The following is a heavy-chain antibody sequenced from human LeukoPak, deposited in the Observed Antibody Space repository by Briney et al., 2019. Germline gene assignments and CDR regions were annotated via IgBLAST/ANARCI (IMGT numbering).Heavy chain of an antibody. Sequence: GGSLRLSCAASGFTSSSYVMSWVRQAPGMGLVWVSRIEGDGSSADYADSVKGRFTISRDNARNTLYLEMNSLRAEDTAVYYCARGNAFGIWGQGTMVTVSS. CDR3: ARGNAFGI. J-gene: IGHJ3*02. CDR2: IEGDGSSA. V-gene: IGHV3-74*01. CDR1: GFTSSSYV.